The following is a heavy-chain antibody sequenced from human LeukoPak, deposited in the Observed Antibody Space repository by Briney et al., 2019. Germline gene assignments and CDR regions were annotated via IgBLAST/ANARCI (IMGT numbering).Heavy chain of an antibody. Sequence: ASVKVSCKASGYTFTDYFIHWVRQAPGQGLEWMGWINPNIGDASYAQKFQDRVSMTRDRSINTAYMELSRLTSHDTAVYYCARMALEGGDSIAIDSSGQGNLVTVSS. CDR2: INPNIGDA. D-gene: IGHD2-21*02. CDR1: GYTFTDYF. CDR3: ARMALEGGDSIAIDS. J-gene: IGHJ5*01. V-gene: IGHV1-2*02.